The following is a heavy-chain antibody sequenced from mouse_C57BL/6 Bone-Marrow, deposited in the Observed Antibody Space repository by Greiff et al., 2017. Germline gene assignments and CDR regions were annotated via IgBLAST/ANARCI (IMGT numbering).Heavy chain of an antibody. D-gene: IGHD1-1*01. CDR1: GYTFTDYY. V-gene: IGHV1-76*01. Sequence: QVQLKQSGAELVRPGASVKLSCKASGYTFTDYYINWVKQRPGQGLEWIARIYPGSGNTYYNEKFKGKATLTAEISSSTAYMQLSSLTSEDSAVYFCARSPLLLFDYWGQGTTLTVSS. CDR2: IYPGSGNT. CDR3: ARSPLLLFDY. J-gene: IGHJ2*01.